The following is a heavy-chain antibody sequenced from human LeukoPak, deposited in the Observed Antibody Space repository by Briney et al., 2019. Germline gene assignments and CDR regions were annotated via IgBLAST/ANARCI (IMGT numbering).Heavy chain of an antibody. D-gene: IGHD5-24*01. Sequence: SETLSLTCTVSGGTISSRNHYWGWIRQPPGKALEWIGSIFYSGITYYNPSLKSRVTISVDTSKNRFSLKLSSLTAADTTVYYCARHDLATRYFDYWGQGTLATVSS. CDR1: GGTISSRNHY. CDR2: IFYSGIT. J-gene: IGHJ4*02. V-gene: IGHV4-39*01. CDR3: ARHDLATRYFDY.